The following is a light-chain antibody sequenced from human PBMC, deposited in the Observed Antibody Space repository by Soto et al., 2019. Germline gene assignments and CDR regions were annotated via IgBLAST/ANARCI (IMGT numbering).Light chain of an antibody. CDR3: LLYYRVAYAL. V-gene: IGLV7-46*01. Sequence: QTVVTKEPSLTVSPGGTVTLTCGSSTGAVTSSHYPYWFLQNPGQAPRTLIYDTNNKHSWTPARFSGSLLGGKAALPLSGAQPEDEAEYYCLLYYRVAYALFGGGTKVTVL. CDR2: DTN. CDR1: TGAVTSSHY. J-gene: IGLJ2*01.